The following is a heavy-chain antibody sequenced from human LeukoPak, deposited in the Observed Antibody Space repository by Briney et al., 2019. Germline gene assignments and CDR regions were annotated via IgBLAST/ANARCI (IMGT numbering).Heavy chain of an antibody. V-gene: IGHV3-30*02. D-gene: IGHD1-26*01. CDR2: IRYDGSKK. CDR1: GFTFSSYG. Sequence: SGGSLRLSCAASGFTFSSYGMHWVRQAPGKGLEWVAFIRYDGSKKYYADSVKGRFTISRDNSKNTLYLQMNSLRAEDTAVYYCAKDLLGRGTLYDAFDIWGQGTMVTVSS. CDR3: AKDLLGRGTLYDAFDI. J-gene: IGHJ3*02.